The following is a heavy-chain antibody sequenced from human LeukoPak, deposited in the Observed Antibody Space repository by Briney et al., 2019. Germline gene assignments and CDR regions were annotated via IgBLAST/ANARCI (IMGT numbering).Heavy chain of an antibody. J-gene: IGHJ4*02. V-gene: IGHV4-39*01. CDR1: GGSISSSSYY. D-gene: IGHD5-12*01. CDR2: IYYSGST. CDR3: YIVTTTFGAGVYDS. Sequence: PPETLSLTCTVSGGSISSSSYYWGWIRQPPGKGLEWIGSIYYSGSTYYNPSLKSRVTISVDTSKNQFSLKLSSVTAADTALYYCYIVTTTFGAGVYDSWGQGTLVTVSS.